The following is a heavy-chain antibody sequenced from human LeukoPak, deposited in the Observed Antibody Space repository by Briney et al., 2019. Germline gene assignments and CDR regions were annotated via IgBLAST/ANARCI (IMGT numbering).Heavy chain of an antibody. Sequence: GGSLRLSCSASGFNFRSYGMIWVRQAPGKGLEWVSDKGDGGGAHYADSVKGRFTISRDNSKNTLYLQMNSLRVEDTAIYYCAKDPNGDYVGAFDFWGQGTMVTVSS. V-gene: IGHV3-23*01. J-gene: IGHJ3*01. D-gene: IGHD4-17*01. CDR2: KGDGGGA. CDR1: GFNFRSYG. CDR3: AKDPNGDYVGAFDF.